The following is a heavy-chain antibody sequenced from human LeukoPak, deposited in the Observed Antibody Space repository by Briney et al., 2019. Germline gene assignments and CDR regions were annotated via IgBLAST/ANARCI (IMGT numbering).Heavy chain of an antibody. CDR2: IYSWSRST. V-gene: IGHV3-74*01. CDR3: ARDRPGNTAIDY. D-gene: IGHD5-18*01. CDR1: GFTFSTYW. J-gene: IGHJ4*02. Sequence: GESLTLSCAASGFTFSTYWMHCVRQPRGKGLVWVSRIYSWSRSTIYADSVKGRFPISRDNAKSTLYLQMNSLRAEDTAVYYCARDRPGNTAIDYWGQGTLVTVSS.